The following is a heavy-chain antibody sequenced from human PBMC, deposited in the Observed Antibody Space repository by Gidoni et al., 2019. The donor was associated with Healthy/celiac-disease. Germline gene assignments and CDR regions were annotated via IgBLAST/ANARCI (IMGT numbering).Heavy chain of an antibody. V-gene: IGHV3-33*01. CDR2: RWYDGSNK. CDR1: GFTFSSYG. D-gene: IGHD5-18*01. Sequence: QVQLVESGGGVVQPGRSLRLSCAASGFTFSSYGMHWVRQAPGKGMEWVAVRWYDGSNKYYADSVKGRFTISRDNSKNTLYLQMNSLRAEDTAVYYCARTTAMGAYFDYWGQGTLVTVSS. CDR3: ARTTAMGAYFDY. J-gene: IGHJ4*02.